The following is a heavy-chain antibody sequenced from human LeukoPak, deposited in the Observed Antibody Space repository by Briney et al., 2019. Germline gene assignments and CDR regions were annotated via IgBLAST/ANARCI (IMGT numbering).Heavy chain of an antibody. D-gene: IGHD4-23*01. CDR3: ARGGRMTTVVTYYFDY. CDR2: VNPSGGST. J-gene: IGHJ4*02. CDR1: GYGFTNYY. V-gene: IGHV1-46*01. Sequence: GASVKVSCKASGYGFTNYYIHWVRQAPGQGLEWMGIVNPSGGSTTYAQEFQGRVTMTRDTSTSTVYMDLSSLRSDDTAVYFCARGGRMTTVVTYYFDYWGQGTLVTVSS.